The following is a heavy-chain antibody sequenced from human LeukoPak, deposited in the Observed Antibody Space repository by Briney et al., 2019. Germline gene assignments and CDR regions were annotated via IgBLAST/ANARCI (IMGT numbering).Heavy chain of an antibody. CDR3: ARVVWVSGIAVAGAGGWFDP. J-gene: IGHJ5*02. D-gene: IGHD6-19*01. CDR2: ISYSGST. V-gene: IGHV4-59*01. CDR1: GGSISSYY. Sequence: TSETLSLTCTVSGGSISSYYWSWIRRPPGKGLEWIGYISYSGSTNYNPSLKSRVTISVDTSKNQFSLKLSSVTAADTAVYSCARVVWVSGIAVAGAGGWFDPWGQGTLVTVSS.